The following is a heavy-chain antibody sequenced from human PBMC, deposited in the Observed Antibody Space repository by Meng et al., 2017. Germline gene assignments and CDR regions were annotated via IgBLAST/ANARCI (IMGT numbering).Heavy chain of an antibody. D-gene: IGHD6-13*01. CDR2: IDPKNGDT. CDR1: GYNFPDYD. V-gene: IGHV1-2*06. Sequence: QVRLGQSGAEVKKPGASVKVSCKASGYNFPDYDIHWVRQAPGQGLEWMGRIDPKNGDTHYAQKFQGRVTMTGDTSISTAYMDLSGLRSDDTAVYYCARDEDRSAAGKLFGDYWGQGTLVTVSS. J-gene: IGHJ4*02. CDR3: ARDEDRSAAGKLFGDY.